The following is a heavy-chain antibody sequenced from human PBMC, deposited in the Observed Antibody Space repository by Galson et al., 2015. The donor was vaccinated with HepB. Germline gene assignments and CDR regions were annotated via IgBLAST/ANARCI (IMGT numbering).Heavy chain of an antibody. J-gene: IGHJ3*01. CDR3: AKGIPDSGWPDDACDS. D-gene: IGHD6-19*01. V-gene: IGHV3-23*03. CDR1: GFPFTSYA. CDR2: INDAGSTP. Sequence: SMRLSCAASGFPFTSYALTWVRQVSGRGLEWVTVINDAGSTPHYGDSVKGRFTISRDNPENTVYLQMDSLRAEDTAVYYCAKGIPDSGWPDDACDSWGQGTMGTV.